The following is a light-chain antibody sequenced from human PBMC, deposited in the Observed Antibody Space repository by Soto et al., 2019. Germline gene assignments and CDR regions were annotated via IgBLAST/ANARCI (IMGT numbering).Light chain of an antibody. Sequence: DIQMTQSPSSLSASVGDRVIITCRASQGIRTDLSWHQQKPGEAPKRMIYAASRLQSGVPSRFRGSGSGTEFTLTISSLQPEDCATYYCLRHISYPLTFGPVTKVEI. V-gene: IGKV1-17*01. J-gene: IGKJ3*01. CDR2: AAS. CDR3: LRHISYPLT. CDR1: QGIRTD.